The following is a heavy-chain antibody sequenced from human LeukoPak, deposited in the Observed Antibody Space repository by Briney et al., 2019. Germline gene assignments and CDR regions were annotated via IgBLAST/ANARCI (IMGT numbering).Heavy chain of an antibody. CDR1: GGTFSSYA. J-gene: IGHJ6*02. Sequence: SVKVSCTASGGTFSSYAISWVRQAPGQGRGWMGGIIPIIGIANYAQKFQVRVTITADKSTSTAYMELSRLRSEHTSFYYCATLGSGYAKAQRGGSYYGMDVWGQGTTVTVSS. D-gene: IGHD5-12*01. CDR2: IIPIIGIA. CDR3: ATLGSGYAKAQRGGSYYGMDV. V-gene: IGHV1-69*10.